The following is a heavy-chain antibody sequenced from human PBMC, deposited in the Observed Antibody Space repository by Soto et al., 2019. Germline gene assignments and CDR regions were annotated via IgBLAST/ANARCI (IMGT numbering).Heavy chain of an antibody. CDR3: ARGTSWQLPFDY. D-gene: IGHD6-13*01. CDR1: SDSISSYY. J-gene: IGHJ4*02. Sequence: SETLSLTCTVSSDSISSYYWNWIRQPPGKRLEWIGYISYSGSTDYNPSLKSRVTISGDTSKNQFSLKVSSVTAADTAVYYCARGTSWQLPFDYWGQGTLVTVSS. V-gene: IGHV4-59*01. CDR2: ISYSGST.